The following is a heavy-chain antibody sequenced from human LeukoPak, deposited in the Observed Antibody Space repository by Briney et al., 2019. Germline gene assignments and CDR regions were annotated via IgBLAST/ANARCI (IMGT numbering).Heavy chain of an antibody. CDR2: IRYDGSNK. V-gene: IGHV3-30*02. D-gene: IGHD3-22*01. J-gene: IGHJ4*02. CDR1: GFSFSKHA. CDR3: AKDPTHYRVWDYYETIGLSY. Sequence: GGSLRLSCEASGFSFSKHAMSWVRQAPGKGLEWVAFIRYDGSNKYYADSVKGRFTISRDNSKNTLNLQMNSLRAEDTAVYYCAKDPTHYRVWDYYETIGLSYWGQGTLVTVSS.